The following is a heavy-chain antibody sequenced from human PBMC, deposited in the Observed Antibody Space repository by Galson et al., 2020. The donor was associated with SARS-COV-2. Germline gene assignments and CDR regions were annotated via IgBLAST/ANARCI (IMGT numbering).Heavy chain of an antibody. CDR1: GFTFSSYW. V-gene: IGHV3-74*01. CDR2: INSDGSSI. J-gene: IGHJ5*02. CDR3: ASLGGDSSGYVGH. Sequence: GESLKISCAASGFTFSSYWMHWVRQAPGKGLVWVSRINSDGSSISYVDSVKGRFSISRDNAKNTLYLQMNSLRAEDTAVYYCASLGGDSSGYVGHWGQGTLVTVSS. D-gene: IGHD3-22*01.